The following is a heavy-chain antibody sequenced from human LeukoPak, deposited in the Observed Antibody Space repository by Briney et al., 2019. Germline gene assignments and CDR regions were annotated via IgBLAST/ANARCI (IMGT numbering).Heavy chain of an antibody. CDR3: ARDRRYYDSSGYVDAFDI. CDR2: IGAYNGNT. Sequence: ASVKVSCKASGYTFTSYGISWVRQAPGQGLEWMGWIGAYNGNTNYAQKLQGRVTMTTDTSTSTAYMELRSLRSDDTAVYYCARDRRYYDSSGYVDAFDIWGQGTMVTVSS. V-gene: IGHV1-18*01. CDR1: GYTFTSYG. D-gene: IGHD3-22*01. J-gene: IGHJ3*02.